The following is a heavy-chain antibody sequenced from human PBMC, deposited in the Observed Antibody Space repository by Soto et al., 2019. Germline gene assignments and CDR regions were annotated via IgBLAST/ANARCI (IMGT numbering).Heavy chain of an antibody. J-gene: IGHJ5*02. CDR1: GGSISGSSFY. D-gene: IGHD6-19*01. Sequence: SETLSLTCAVSGGSISGSSFYWGWIRQPPGKGLEWIGSIYYSGSTYYNPSLKSRVTISVDTSKNQFSLKLSSVTAADTAVYYCARQGLSGWYSTLNWFDPWGQGTLVTVSS. V-gene: IGHV4-39*01. CDR3: ARQGLSGWYSTLNWFDP. CDR2: IYYSGST.